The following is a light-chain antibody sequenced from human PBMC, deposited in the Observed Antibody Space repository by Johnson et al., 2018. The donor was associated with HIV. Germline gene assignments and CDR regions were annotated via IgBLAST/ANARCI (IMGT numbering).Light chain of an antibody. CDR3: GTWDSSLNAYV. CDR2: DNN. CDR1: SSNIGNNY. J-gene: IGLJ1*01. Sequence: QSVLTQPPSVSAAPGQKVTISCSGSSSNIGNNYVSWYKQLPGTAPKLLIYDNNKRPSGIPDRVSGSKSGTSATLGITGLQTGDEADYYCGTWDSSLNAYVLGTGTKVTVL. V-gene: IGLV1-51*01.